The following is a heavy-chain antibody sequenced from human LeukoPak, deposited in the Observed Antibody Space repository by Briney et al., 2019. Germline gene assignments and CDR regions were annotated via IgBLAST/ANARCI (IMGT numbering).Heavy chain of an antibody. D-gene: IGHD3-9*01. CDR1: GGTFSSYV. V-gene: IGHV1-18*01. J-gene: IGHJ4*02. CDR3: ARGVPRYFDWLLSYFDY. CDR2: ISAYNGNT. Sequence: ASVKVSCKASGGTFSSYVISWVRQAPGQGLEWMGWISAYNGNTNYAQNLQGRVTMTTDTSTSTAYMELRSLTSDDTAVYYCARGVPRYFDWLLSYFDYWGQGTLVTVSS.